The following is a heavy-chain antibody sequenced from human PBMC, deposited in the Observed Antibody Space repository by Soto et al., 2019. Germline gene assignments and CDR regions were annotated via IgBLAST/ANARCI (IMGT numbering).Heavy chain of an antibody. V-gene: IGHV3-21*01. CDR2: ISSSSSYI. D-gene: IGHD6-13*01. CDR3: AREQQLVQADY. CDR1: GFTFSSYS. Sequence: GGSLRLSCAVSGFTFSSYSMNWVRQAPGKGLEWVSSISSSSSYIYYADSVKGRFTISRDNAKNSLYLQMNSLRAEDTAVYYCAREQQLVQADYWGQGTLVTVSS. J-gene: IGHJ4*02.